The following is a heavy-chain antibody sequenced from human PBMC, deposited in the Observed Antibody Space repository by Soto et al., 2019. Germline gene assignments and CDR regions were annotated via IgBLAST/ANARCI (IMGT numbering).Heavy chain of an antibody. D-gene: IGHD2-21*01. CDR2: ISAYNGNT. CDR1: RYTFTIYV. J-gene: IGHJ4*02. CDR3: ARDIPLANATPPLDY. Sequence: ASVNVSFKASRYTFTIYVIILFRQSPLQGLEWMGWISAYNGNTNYAQKLQGRVTITTDTSTSTAYMELRSLRSDDTAVYYCARDIPLANATPPLDYWGQRTLVTVSS. V-gene: IGHV1-18*01.